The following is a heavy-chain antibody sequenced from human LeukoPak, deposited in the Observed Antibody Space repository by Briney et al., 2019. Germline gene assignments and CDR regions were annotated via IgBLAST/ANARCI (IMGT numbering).Heavy chain of an antibody. J-gene: IGHJ4*02. D-gene: IGHD6-19*01. CDR3: AKGRGSSGSYGFDH. CDR1: GFTFSNYA. V-gene: IGHV3-23*01. Sequence: PGGSLRLSCAASGFTFSNYAMSWVRQAPGKGLEWVSTVSYSGGSTHYADSVKGRFTISRDNSKNTLYLQMNSLRADDTAVYYCAKGRGSSGSYGFDHWGQGTLVTVSS. CDR2: VSYSGGST.